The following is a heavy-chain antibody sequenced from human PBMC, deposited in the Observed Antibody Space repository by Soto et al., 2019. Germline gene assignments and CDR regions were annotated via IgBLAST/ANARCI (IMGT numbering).Heavy chain of an antibody. CDR1: GGSFSGYY. Sequence: SETLSLTCAVYGGSFSGYYWSWIRQPPGKGLEWIGEINHSGSTNYNPSLKSRVTISVDTSKNQFSLKLSSVTAADTAVYYCARESGSRWYYYGMDVWGQRTTVTVSS. D-gene: IGHD6-13*01. V-gene: IGHV4-34*01. J-gene: IGHJ6*02. CDR3: ARESGSRWYYYGMDV. CDR2: INHSGST.